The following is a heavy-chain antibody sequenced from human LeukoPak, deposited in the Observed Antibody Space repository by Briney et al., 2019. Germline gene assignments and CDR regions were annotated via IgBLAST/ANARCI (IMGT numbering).Heavy chain of an antibody. CDR1: GGSISSGGYY. J-gene: IGHJ4*02. Sequence: SQTLSLTCTVSGGSISSGGYYWSWIRQHPGKGLEWIGYIYYSGSTYYNPSLKSRVTISVDTSKNQFSLKLSSVTAADTAVYYCARGWGVATVRFDYWGQGTLVTVSS. CDR2: IYYSGST. D-gene: IGHD5-12*01. V-gene: IGHV4-31*03. CDR3: ARGWGVATVRFDY.